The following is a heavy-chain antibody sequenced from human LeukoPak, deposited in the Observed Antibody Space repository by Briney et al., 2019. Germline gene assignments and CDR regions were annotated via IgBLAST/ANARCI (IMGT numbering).Heavy chain of an antibody. CDR1: GYTFTSYA. CDR3: ARDVIAVAGTFLRDYGMDV. V-gene: IGHV1-3*01. CDR2: INAGNGNT. Sequence: ASVKVSCKASGYTFTSYAMHWVRQAPGQRLEWMGWINAGNGNTKYSQKFQGRVTITRDTSASTAYMELSSLRSEDTAVYYCARDVIAVAGTFLRDYGMDVWGQGTTVTVSS. J-gene: IGHJ6*02. D-gene: IGHD6-19*01.